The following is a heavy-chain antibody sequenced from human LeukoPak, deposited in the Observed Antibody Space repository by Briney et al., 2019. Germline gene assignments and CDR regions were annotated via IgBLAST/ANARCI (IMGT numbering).Heavy chain of an antibody. CDR2: INHSGST. D-gene: IGHD6-19*01. CDR1: GGSISSYY. Sequence: SETLSLTCTVSGGSISSYYWGWIRQPPGKGLEWIGEINHSGSTNYNPSLKSRVTISVDTSKNQFSLKLSSVTAADTAVYYCARQHRSGWYWNYYYYYYMDVWGKGTTVTVSS. CDR3: ARQHRSGWYWNYYYYYYMDV. J-gene: IGHJ6*03. V-gene: IGHV4-34*01.